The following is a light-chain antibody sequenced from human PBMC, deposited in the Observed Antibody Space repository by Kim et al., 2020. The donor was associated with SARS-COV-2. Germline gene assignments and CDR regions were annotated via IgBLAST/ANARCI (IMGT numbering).Light chain of an antibody. CDR3: QQYDNLPLT. V-gene: IGKV1-33*01. Sequence: TSVGDRVTITCLAHQDITKYLYMFQQKAGKAPLLLIHDATTLATGVPSRFSESGSETDIGFTISGLQPEDFATYYCQQYDNLPLTFDEGTKVDIK. CDR1: QDITKY. J-gene: IGKJ4*01. CDR2: DAT.